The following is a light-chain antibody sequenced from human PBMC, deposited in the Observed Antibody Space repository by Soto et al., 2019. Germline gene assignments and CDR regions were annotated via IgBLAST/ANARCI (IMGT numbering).Light chain of an antibody. CDR2: AAS. CDR1: RSISRY. CDR3: KQSYSSQWT. V-gene: IGKV1-39*01. Sequence: DIPMTQSPSSLSASVGARVNMTCRASRSISRYLSWYQQKPGKAPNLLIYAASSLQSGVPSRFSGAGSGTDFTLTIGNLHPEDFAIYYCKQSYSSQWTFGQGTKVEI. J-gene: IGKJ1*01.